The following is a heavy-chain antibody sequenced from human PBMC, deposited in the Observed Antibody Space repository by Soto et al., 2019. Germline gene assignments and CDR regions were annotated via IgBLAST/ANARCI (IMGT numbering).Heavy chain of an antibody. V-gene: IGHV3-23*01. Sequence: PGGSLRLSCAASGFTFSSYAMSWVRQAPGKGLEWVSDISGNGGSTYYADSVKGRFTISRDNAKNTLYLQMNSLRAEDTAVYYCARDPDSGIQGSLTCFDYWGQGTLVTVSS. CDR2: ISGNGGST. CDR3: ARDPDSGIQGSLTCFDY. D-gene: IGHD1-26*01. J-gene: IGHJ4*02. CDR1: GFTFSSYA.